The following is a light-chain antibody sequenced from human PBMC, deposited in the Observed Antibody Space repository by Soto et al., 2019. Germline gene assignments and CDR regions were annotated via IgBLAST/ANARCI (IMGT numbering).Light chain of an antibody. V-gene: IGKV1-9*01. CDR3: QQLNGYPLT. Sequence: DIQLTQSPSFLSASVGDRVTITCRASQGISSYLAWYQQKPGKAPKLLIYAASTLQSGVPSRFSGSGSGTEFTLTISSLQPEDFATYYCQQLNGYPLTFGGGTQ. CDR1: QGISSY. J-gene: IGKJ4*01. CDR2: AAS.